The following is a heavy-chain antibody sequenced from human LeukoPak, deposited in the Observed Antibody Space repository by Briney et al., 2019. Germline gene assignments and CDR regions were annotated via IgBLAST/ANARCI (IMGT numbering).Heavy chain of an antibody. CDR1: GHTFTSYG. Sequence: ASVKVSCKASGHTFTSYGISWVRQAPGQGLEWMGWISAYNGNTNYAQKLQGRVTMTTDTSTSTAYMELRSLRSDDTAVYYCARNLKDGVLLWFGELLPFDYWGQGTLVTVSS. D-gene: IGHD3-10*01. J-gene: IGHJ4*02. CDR2: ISAYNGNT. CDR3: ARNLKDGVLLWFGELLPFDY. V-gene: IGHV1-18*01.